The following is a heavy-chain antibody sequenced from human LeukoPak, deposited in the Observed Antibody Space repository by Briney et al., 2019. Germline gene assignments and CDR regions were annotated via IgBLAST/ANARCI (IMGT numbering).Heavy chain of an antibody. CDR2: ISSSSSYI. CDR3: ARDYDVNTYYYDSSGLSGDY. V-gene: IGHV3-21*01. J-gene: IGHJ4*02. CDR1: GFTFSSYS. D-gene: IGHD3-22*01. Sequence: GGSLRLSCAASGFTFSSYSMNWVRQAPGKGLEWVSSISSSSSYIYYADSVKGRFTISRDNAKNSLYLQMNSLRAEDTAVYYCARDYDVNTYYYDSSGLSGDYWGQGTLVTVSS.